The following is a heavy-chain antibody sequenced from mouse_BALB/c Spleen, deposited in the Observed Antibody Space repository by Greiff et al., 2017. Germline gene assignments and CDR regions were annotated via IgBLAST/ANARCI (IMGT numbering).Heavy chain of an antibody. J-gene: IGHJ3*01. Sequence: VQLQQSAAELARPGASVKMSCKASGYTFTGYTMHWVKQRPGQGLEWIGYIIPSSGYTEYNQRFKDKTTLTADNSSSTAYMQLSSLTSEDAAVYYCARGYYGWFAYWGQGTLVTVSA. CDR1: GYTFTGYT. CDR3: ARGYYGWFAY. V-gene: IGHV1-4*02. D-gene: IGHD1-1*01. CDR2: IIPSSGYT.